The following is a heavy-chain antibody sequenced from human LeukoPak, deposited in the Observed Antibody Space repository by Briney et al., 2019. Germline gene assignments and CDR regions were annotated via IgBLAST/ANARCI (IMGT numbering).Heavy chain of an antibody. CDR1: GYTFTTYG. D-gene: IGHD3-3*01. V-gene: IGHV1-18*01. CDR2: ISAYNGNT. CDR3: ARAVGDFWSGYYYYFDY. Sequence: GASVKVSCKASGYTFTTYGISWVRQAPGQGLEWMGWISAYNGNTNYAQKLQGRVTMTTDTSTSTAYVELRSLRSDDTAVYYCARAVGDFWSGYYYYFDYWGQGTLVTVSS. J-gene: IGHJ4*02.